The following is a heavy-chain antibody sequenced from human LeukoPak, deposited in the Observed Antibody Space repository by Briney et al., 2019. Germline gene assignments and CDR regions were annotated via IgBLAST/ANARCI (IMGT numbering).Heavy chain of an antibody. D-gene: IGHD3-9*01. CDR2: VFYNGAT. CDR1: GGSISSSIYY. CDR3: ARSYYDILTGYYN. J-gene: IGHJ4*02. Sequence: PSETLSLTFIVSGGSISSSIYYWAWVRQPPGKGLEWIGTVFYNGATQYSPSLRSRVTISIDTSTNQFSLKLTSVTAADTALYYCARSYYDILTGYYNWGQGTLVTVSS. V-gene: IGHV4-39*07.